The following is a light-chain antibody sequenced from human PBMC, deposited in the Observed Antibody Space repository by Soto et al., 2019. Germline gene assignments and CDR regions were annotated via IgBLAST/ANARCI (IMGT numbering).Light chain of an antibody. CDR3: PQDYSYPWT. Sequence: DIQMTQSPSTLSASIGDRVTITCRASQSISCWLAWYQQKPGKAPKFLIHKVSSIESGVPSRFSGTGSGTEFTLTFSSLQPDYFATYFCPQDYSYPWTFGQGTKVEIK. J-gene: IGKJ1*01. CDR1: QSISCW. V-gene: IGKV1-5*03. CDR2: KVS.